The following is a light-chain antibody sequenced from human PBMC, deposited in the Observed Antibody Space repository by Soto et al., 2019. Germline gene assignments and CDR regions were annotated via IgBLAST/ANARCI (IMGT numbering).Light chain of an antibody. CDR2: EVT. V-gene: IGLV2-23*02. CDR3: FSYAGDSVYV. Sequence: QSVLTQPASVSGSPRQSITISCTGTNRDVGSYNLVSWFQQHPGKAPKLVIYEVTKRPSGVSDRFSGSKSGNTASLTISGLQAEDEAAYYCFSYAGDSVYVFGTGTKVTVL. J-gene: IGLJ1*01. CDR1: NRDVGSYNL.